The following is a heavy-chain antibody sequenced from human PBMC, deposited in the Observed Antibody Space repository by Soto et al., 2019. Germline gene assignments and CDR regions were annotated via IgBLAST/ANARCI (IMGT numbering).Heavy chain of an antibody. V-gene: IGHV1-18*01. CDR2: ISAYNGNT. CDR3: ARDRDSSGWYYYYGMDV. CDR1: GYTFTSYG. J-gene: IGHJ6*02. Sequence: ALVKVSCKTSGYTFTSYGISWVRQAPGQGLEWMGWISAYNGNTNYAQKLQGRVTMTTDTSTSTAYMELRSLRSDDTAVYYCARDRDSSGWYYYYGMDVWGQGTTVTVSS. D-gene: IGHD6-19*01.